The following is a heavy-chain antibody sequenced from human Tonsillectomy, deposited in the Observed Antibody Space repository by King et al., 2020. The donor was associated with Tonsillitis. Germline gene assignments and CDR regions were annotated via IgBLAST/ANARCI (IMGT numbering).Heavy chain of an antibody. D-gene: IGHD1-14*01. CDR1: GFSLSTSGVG. J-gene: IGHJ6*02. CDR2: IYWNDDK. CDR3: AHKRTGTKNYYYYYGMDV. V-gene: IGHV2-5*01. Sequence: TLQESGPTLVKPTQTLTLTCTFSGFSLSTSGVGVGWIRQPPGKALEWLALIYWNDDKRYSPSLKSRLTITKDTSKNQVVLTMTNMDPVDTATYYCAHKRTGTKNYYYYYGMDVWGQGTTVTVSS.